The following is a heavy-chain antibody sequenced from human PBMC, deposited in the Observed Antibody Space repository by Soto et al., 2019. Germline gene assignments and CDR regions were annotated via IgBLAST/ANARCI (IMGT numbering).Heavy chain of an antibody. V-gene: IGHV3-66*04. D-gene: IGHD4-4*01. J-gene: IGHJ6*02. CDR1: GFTVSSNY. Sequence: GGSLRLSCAASGFTVSSNYMSWVRQAPGKGLEWVSVIYSGGSTYYADSVKGRFTISRDNSKNTLYLQMNSLRAEDTAVYYCARPPPGEPYSNYYGMDVWGQGTTVTVSS. CDR2: IYSGGST. CDR3: ARPPPGEPYSNYYGMDV.